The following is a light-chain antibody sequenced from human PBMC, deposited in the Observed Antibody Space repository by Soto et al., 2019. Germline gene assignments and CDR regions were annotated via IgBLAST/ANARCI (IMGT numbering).Light chain of an antibody. CDR3: QQYNNWTLT. CDR1: QSVSKW. CDR2: DAS. Sequence: IQMTQSPSTLFSSLGDRVTITCRASQSVSKWLAWYQQKPGKAPNLLIYDASSLESGVPSRFSGSGSGTECTLTISRLKYEDFAVYSCQQYNNWTLTFGQGTKVDIK. V-gene: IGKV1-5*01. J-gene: IGKJ1*01.